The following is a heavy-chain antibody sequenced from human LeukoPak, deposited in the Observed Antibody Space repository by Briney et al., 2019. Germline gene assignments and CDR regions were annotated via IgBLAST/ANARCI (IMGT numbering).Heavy chain of an antibody. J-gene: IGHJ3*02. CDR2: ISHSGNS. CDR1: GGSTSSGDYY. V-gene: IGHV4-30-4*08. Sequence: PSETLSLTCTVSGGSTSSGDYYWSWIRQPPGKGLEWIGYISHSGNSYFNPSLKSRIILSVDTSKNQFSLKLSSVTAADTAVYYCARQPSTRYCSSATCYTLDIWGQGTMVTVSS. D-gene: IGHD2-2*02. CDR3: ARQPSTRYCSSATCYTLDI.